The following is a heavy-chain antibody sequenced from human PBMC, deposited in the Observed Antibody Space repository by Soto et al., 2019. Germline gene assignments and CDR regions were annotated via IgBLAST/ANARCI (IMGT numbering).Heavy chain of an antibody. D-gene: IGHD6-19*01. CDR2: IDSSGEK. V-gene: IGHV2-26*01. CDR3: ARRHLAVAVSPWFDP. J-gene: IGHJ5*02. CDR1: GLSITDSEMG. Sequence: QVTLKESGPVLVKPTETLTLRCTVSGLSITDSEMGVSWIRQPPGQPLEWLAHIDSSGEKSYRTFLKSRLAIPKETSNSQIVLTMTNMDPADAATYYCARRHLAVAVSPWFDPWGQGIPVTVSS.